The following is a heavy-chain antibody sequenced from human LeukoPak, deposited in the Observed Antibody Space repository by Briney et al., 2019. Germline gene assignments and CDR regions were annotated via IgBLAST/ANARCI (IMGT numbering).Heavy chain of an antibody. CDR2: INPNSGGT. V-gene: IGHV1-2*02. CDR3: ARDPPLAPLMVAVPDHY. J-gene: IGHJ4*02. Sequence: GASVKVSCKASGYTFTGYYMHWVRQAPGQGLEWMGWINPNSGGTNYAQKFQGRVTMTRDTSISTAYMELSRLRSDDTAVYYCARDPPLAPLMVAVPDHYWGQGTLVTVSS. D-gene: IGHD2-15*01. CDR1: GYTFTGYY.